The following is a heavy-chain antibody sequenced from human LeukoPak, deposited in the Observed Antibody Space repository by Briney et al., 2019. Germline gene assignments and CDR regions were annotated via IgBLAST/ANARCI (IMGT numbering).Heavy chain of an antibody. CDR2: IGASGSDR. CDR3: AKHWDV. V-gene: IGHV3-23*01. Sequence: PGGSLRLSCAASGFTFTSSAMSWVRQAPGKGLEWVSSIGASGSDRYYAGSVKGRFTISRDNSKNTLYLQMNTLRAEDTAIYYCAKHWDVWGQGTTVTVSS. J-gene: IGHJ6*02. CDR1: GFTFTSSA.